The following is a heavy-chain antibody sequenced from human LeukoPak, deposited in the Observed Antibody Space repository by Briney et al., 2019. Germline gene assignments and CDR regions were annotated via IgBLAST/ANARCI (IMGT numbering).Heavy chain of an antibody. CDR3: ARRIQLWSYWHFDL. CDR1: GGSITGYS. CDR2: MFDRGSP. J-gene: IGHJ2*01. D-gene: IGHD5-18*01. V-gene: IGHV4-4*09. Sequence: SETLSLTCTVSGGSITGYSWGWVRQPPGKGLECIGYMFDRGSPNHHPSLPNRVTTSVDTSKNEFSLRLTSVTAADTAVYYCARRIQLWSYWHFDLWGRGTLVTVSS.